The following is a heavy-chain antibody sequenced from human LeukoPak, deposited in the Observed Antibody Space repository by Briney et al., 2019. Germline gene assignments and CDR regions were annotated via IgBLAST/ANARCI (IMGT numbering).Heavy chain of an antibody. CDR2: MNPNSGNT. J-gene: IGHJ4*02. V-gene: IGHV1-8*01. Sequence: ASVKVSCKASGYTFTSYDINWVRQATGQGLEWMGWMNPNSGNTGYAQKFQGRVTMTRNTSISTAYMELSRLRSEDTAVYYCARGIGSTTVTTLEYYFDYWGQGTLVTVSS. CDR1: GYTFTSYD. CDR3: ARGIGSTTVTTLEYYFDY. D-gene: IGHD4-17*01.